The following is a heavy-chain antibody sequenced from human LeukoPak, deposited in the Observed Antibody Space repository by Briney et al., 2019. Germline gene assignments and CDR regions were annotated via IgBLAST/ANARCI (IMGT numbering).Heavy chain of an antibody. J-gene: IGHJ6*04. CDR3: ARDLVRSLLRLGELSLYSTLDV. CDR2: INTNTGNP. D-gene: IGHD3-16*02. Sequence: ASVKVSCKASGYTFTSYAMNWVRQATGQGLEWMGWINTNTGNPTYAQGFTGRFVFSLDTSVSTAYLQISSLKAEDTAVYYCARDLVRSLLRLGELSLYSTLDVWGKGTTVTVSS. V-gene: IGHV7-4-1*02. CDR1: GYTFTSYA.